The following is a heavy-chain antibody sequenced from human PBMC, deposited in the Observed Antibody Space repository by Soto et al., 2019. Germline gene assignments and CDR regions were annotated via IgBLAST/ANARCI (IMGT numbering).Heavy chain of an antibody. V-gene: IGHV3-23*01. Sequence: EVPLLESGGGLVQPGGSLRLSCAASGLTFSSYAMSWVRQAPGKGLEWVSSINNSGGKTYYADSVKGRFTISKDNSKNTLYLQMNSLRAEDTAIYYCAKDPAYCGGDCYPTGWFDPWGQGTLVTVSS. CDR3: AKDPAYCGGDCYPTGWFDP. CDR2: INNSGGKT. CDR1: GLTFSSYA. J-gene: IGHJ5*02. D-gene: IGHD2-21*02.